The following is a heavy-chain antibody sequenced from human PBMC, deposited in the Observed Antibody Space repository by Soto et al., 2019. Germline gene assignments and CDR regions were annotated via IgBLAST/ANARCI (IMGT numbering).Heavy chain of an antibody. D-gene: IGHD3-16*01. J-gene: IGHJ6*02. CDR1: GFSVGDNY. V-gene: IGHV3-11*06. CDR3: ARSSGRRHVFTFDYGLDV. Sequence: QVQLVESGGGLLEPGGSLRLSCAASGFSVGDNYMTWIRQAPGKGLEWLSYSSSSGGYTNYADSVKGRFTISRDNAKNSLYLQMDSLRAEDTAVYFCARSSGRRHVFTFDYGLDVWGQGTTVTVSS. CDR2: SSSSGGYT.